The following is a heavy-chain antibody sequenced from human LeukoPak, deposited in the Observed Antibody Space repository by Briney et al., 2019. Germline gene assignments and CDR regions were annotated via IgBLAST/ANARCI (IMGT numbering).Heavy chain of an antibody. D-gene: IGHD4-17*01. CDR1: GFTFSDYA. CDR3: AKDRGYGEHEPFES. J-gene: IGHJ4*02. V-gene: IGHV3-30*18. CDR2: ASHDEVGK. Sequence: GRSLRLSCVGSGFTFSDYAIHWVRQAPGKGLEWVAVASHDEVGKQFADSVKGRFTLSRDNSRDSLHLQMNGLRDEDTGVYYCAKDRGYGEHEPFESWGQGSQVTVSS.